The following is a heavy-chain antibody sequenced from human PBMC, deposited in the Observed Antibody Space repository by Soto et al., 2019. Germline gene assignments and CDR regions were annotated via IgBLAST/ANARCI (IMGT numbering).Heavy chain of an antibody. CDR3: ACDPCGGDCYLGY. Sequence: WASVKVSCKASGGTFSSYAISWVRQAPGQGLEWMGGIIPIFGTANYAQKFQGRVTITADESTSTAYMELSSLRSEDTAVYYCACDPCGGDCYLGYWGQGTLVTAPQ. J-gene: IGHJ4*02. D-gene: IGHD2-21*02. V-gene: IGHV1-69*13. CDR1: GGTFSSYA. CDR2: IIPIFGTA.